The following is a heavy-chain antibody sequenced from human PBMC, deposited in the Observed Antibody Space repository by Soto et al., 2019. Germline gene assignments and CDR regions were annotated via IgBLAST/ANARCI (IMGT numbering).Heavy chain of an antibody. CDR2: CYSSGSI. J-gene: IGHJ5*02. Sequence: SETLSLTCFVSGYSITAGGYYWSWIRHHPGKGRQWIGSCYSSGSIIYCRSLWSRVSISGDTSSNQFSMSMTSVTAADTARYYCARMYSSGSGWFHPWGQGTLVTVSS. CDR1: GYSITAGGYY. V-gene: IGHV4-39*07. CDR3: ARMYSSGSGWFHP. D-gene: IGHD6-19*01.